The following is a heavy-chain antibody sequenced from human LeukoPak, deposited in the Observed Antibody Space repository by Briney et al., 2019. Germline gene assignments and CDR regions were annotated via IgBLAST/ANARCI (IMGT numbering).Heavy chain of an antibody. CDR1: GYTFTSYG. CDR3: ARCSGGSCYREYYFDY. Sequence: VASVKASCKASGYTFTSYGISWVRQAPGQGLEWMGWISAYNGNTNYAQKLQGRVTMTTDTSTSTAYMELRSLRSDDTAVYYCARCSGGSCYREYYFDYWGQGTLVTVSS. D-gene: IGHD2-15*01. J-gene: IGHJ4*02. V-gene: IGHV1-18*01. CDR2: ISAYNGNT.